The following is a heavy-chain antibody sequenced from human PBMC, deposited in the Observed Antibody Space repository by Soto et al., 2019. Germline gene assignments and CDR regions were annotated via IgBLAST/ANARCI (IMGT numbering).Heavy chain of an antibody. D-gene: IGHD3-10*01. CDR3: ARYNGSGMDYYGMDV. V-gene: IGHV4-34*01. J-gene: IGHJ6*02. CDR1: GGSVSGYY. CDR2: INHSGST. Sequence: PAETLSLTCAVYGGSVSGYYWSWIRQPPGKGLEWIGEINHSGSTNYNPSLKSRVTISVDTSKNQFSLKLSSVTAADTAVYYCARYNGSGMDYYGMDVWGQGTTVTVSS.